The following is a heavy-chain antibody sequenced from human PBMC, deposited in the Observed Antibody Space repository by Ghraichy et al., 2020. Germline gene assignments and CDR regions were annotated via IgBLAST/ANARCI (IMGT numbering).Heavy chain of an antibody. J-gene: IGHJ4*02. D-gene: IGHD6-19*01. CDR2: IYYSGST. V-gene: IGHV4-39*01. CDR1: GGSISSRSYY. CDR3: ARHEAVAGTSYYFDY. Sequence: SETLSLTCTVSGGSISSRSYYWGWIRQPPGKGLEWIASIYYSGSTYFNPSLKSRVTISVDTSNNQFSLKLSSVTAADTAVFYCARHEAVAGTSYYFDYWGQGNMVTVSS.